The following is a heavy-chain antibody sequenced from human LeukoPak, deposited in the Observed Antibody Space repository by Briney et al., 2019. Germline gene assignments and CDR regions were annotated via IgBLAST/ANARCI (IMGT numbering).Heavy chain of an antibody. J-gene: IGHJ5*02. CDR3: ARAYGSGYDSNWFDP. V-gene: IGHV1-2*02. CDR2: INPNSGGT. CDR1: GYTFTGYY. D-gene: IGHD5-12*01. Sequence: ASVKVSCKASGYTFTGYYMHWVRQAPGLGLEWMGWINPNSGGTNYAQKFQGRVTMTRDTSISTAYMELSRLRSDDTAVYYCARAYGSGYDSNWFDPWGQGTLVTVSS.